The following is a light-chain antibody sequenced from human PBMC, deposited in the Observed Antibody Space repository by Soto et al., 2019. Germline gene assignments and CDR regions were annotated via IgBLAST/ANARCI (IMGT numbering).Light chain of an antibody. V-gene: IGLV2-8*01. J-gene: IGLJ3*02. Sequence: QSALTQPPSASGSPGQSVTISCTGTSSDVGAYDYVSWFQQHPGKAPKLIIYQVTKRPSGVPDRFSGSRSGASASLAISGLRSEDEADYHCAAWDDSLNGPVFGGGTKVTVL. CDR1: SSDVGAYDY. CDR2: QVT. CDR3: AAWDDSLNGPV.